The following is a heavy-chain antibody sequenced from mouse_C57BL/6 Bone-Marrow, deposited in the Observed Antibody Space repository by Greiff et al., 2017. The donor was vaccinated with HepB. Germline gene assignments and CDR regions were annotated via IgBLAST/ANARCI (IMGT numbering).Heavy chain of an antibody. Sequence: QVQLQQSGAELARPGASVKLSCKASGYTFTSYGISWVKQRTGQGLEWIGEIYPRSGNTYYNEKFKGKATLTADKSASTAYMELRSLTSEDSAVYFCARGGLRYFDVWGTGTTVTVSS. CDR2: IYPRSGNT. V-gene: IGHV1-81*01. CDR1: GYTFTSYG. CDR3: ARGGLRYFDV. J-gene: IGHJ1*03. D-gene: IGHD2-13*01.